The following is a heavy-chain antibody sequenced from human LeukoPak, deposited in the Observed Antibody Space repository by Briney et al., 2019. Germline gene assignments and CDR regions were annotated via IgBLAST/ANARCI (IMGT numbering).Heavy chain of an antibody. J-gene: IGHJ6*02. V-gene: IGHV1-46*01. D-gene: IGHD2-2*01. CDR1: GYTFTSYY. Sequence: ASVKVSCKASGYTFTSYYMHWVRQAPGQGLEWMGIINPRGGSTSYAQKFQGRVTMTRDTSASTVYMELSSLRSEDTAVYYCARVGYCSSTSACGMDVWGQGTTVTVSS. CDR3: ARVGYCSSTSACGMDV. CDR2: INPRGGST.